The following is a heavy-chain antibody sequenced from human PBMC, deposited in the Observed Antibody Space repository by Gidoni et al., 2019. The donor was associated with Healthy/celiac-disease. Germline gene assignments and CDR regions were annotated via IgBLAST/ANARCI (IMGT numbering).Heavy chain of an antibody. CDR1: GGTFSSYA. V-gene: IGHV1-69*01. D-gene: IGHD1-1*01. J-gene: IGHJ4*02. CDR2: IIPIFGTA. Sequence: SCKASGGTFSSYAISWVRQAPGQGLEWMGGIIPIFGTANYAQKFQGRVTITADESTSTAYMELSSLRSEDTAVYYCALGKKLERRFFPLGYWGQGTLVTVSS. CDR3: ALGKKLERRFFPLGY.